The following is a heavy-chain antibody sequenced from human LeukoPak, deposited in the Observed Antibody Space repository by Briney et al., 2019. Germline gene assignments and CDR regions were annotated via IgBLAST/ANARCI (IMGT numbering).Heavy chain of an antibody. CDR2: ISSSSSTI. V-gene: IGHV3-48*04. CDR3: ATVRSGSWDWFDP. D-gene: IGHD3-10*01. Sequence: PGGSLRLSCAASGFTFSSYSMNWVRQAPGKGLEWVSYISSSSSTIYYADSVKGRFTISRDNAKNTVYLQTNSLRVDDTAVYYCATVRSGSWDWFDPWGQGTLVTVSS. CDR1: GFTFSSYS. J-gene: IGHJ5*02.